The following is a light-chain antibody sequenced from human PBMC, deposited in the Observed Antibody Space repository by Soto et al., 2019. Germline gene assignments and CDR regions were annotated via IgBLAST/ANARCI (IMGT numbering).Light chain of an antibody. CDR1: QSVSSY. CDR2: DAS. CDR3: QRRSNWLRMYT. Sequence: EIVLTQSPATLSLSPGERATLSCRASQSVSSYLAWYQQKPGQAPRLLIYDASNRATGIPARFSGSGSGTDFTLTISSLEPEDFAVYYCQRRSNWLRMYTFGQGTKLEIK. V-gene: IGKV3-11*01. J-gene: IGKJ2*01.